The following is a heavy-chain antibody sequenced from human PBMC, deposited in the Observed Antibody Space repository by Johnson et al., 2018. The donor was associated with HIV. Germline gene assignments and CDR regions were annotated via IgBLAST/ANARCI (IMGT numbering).Heavy chain of an antibody. D-gene: IGHD2-8*02. CDR1: GFTFSNYA. Sequence: QVQLVESGGGLVQPGGSLRLSCAGSGFTFSNYAMGWVRQAPGKGLEWVAVISYDGSNKYYADAVKGRFTISRDSAKSSLYLQMNSLRAEDTAVYYCAKSGPRAFDIWGQGTMVTVSS. J-gene: IGHJ3*02. CDR2: ISYDGSNK. CDR3: AKSGPRAFDI. V-gene: IGHV3-30-3*02.